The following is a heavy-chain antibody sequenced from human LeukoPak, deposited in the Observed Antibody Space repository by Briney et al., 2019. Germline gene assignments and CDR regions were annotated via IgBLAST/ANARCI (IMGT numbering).Heavy chain of an antibody. CDR3: ARGPTGLELRLYYYGMDV. CDR2: IIPILGIA. J-gene: IGHJ6*02. V-gene: IGHV1-69*04. Sequence: SVKVSCKASGYTFSTYYVHWVRQAPGQGLEWMGRIIPILGIANYAQKFQGRVMITADKSTSTAYMELSSLRSEDTAVYYCARGPTGLELRLYYYGMDVWGQGTTVTVSS. CDR1: GYTFSTYY. D-gene: IGHD1-7*01.